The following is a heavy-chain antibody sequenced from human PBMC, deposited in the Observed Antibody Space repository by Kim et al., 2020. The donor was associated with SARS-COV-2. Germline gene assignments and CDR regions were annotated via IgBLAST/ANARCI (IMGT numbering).Heavy chain of an antibody. CDR1: GFTFSSYW. Sequence: GGSLRLSCAASGFTFSSYWMSWVRQAPGKGLEWVANIKQDGSEKYYVDSVKGRFTISRDNAKNSLYLQMNSLRAEDTAVYYCARDGYYDYVWGSYRTTQYYGMDVWGQGTTVSVSS. V-gene: IGHV3-7*03. CDR3: ARDGYYDYVWGSYRTTQYYGMDV. J-gene: IGHJ6*02. D-gene: IGHD3-16*02. CDR2: IKQDGSEK.